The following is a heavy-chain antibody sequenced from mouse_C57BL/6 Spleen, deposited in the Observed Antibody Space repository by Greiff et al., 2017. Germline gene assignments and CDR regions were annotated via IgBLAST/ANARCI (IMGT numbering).Heavy chain of an antibody. J-gene: IGHJ1*03. D-gene: IGHD2-4*01. CDR1: GYTFTSYW. CDR3: VYYDYDGGYFDV. CDR2: LHPNSGST. V-gene: IGHV1-64*01. Sequence: LQPGAELVKPGASVKLSCKASGYTFTSYWMHWVKQRPGQGLEWIGMLHPNSGSTNYNEKFKSKATLTVDKSSSTAYMQLSSLTSEDSAVYYCVYYDYDGGYFDVWGTGTTVTVSS.